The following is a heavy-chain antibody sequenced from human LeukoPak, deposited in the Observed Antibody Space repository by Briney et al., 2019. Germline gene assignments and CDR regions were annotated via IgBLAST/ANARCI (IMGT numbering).Heavy chain of an antibody. V-gene: IGHV4-4*08. J-gene: IGHJ4*02. Sequence: SETLSLTCTVSGGSISSDYWTWIRQPPGKGLEWIGYIFSSGSTNSNPSLKSRVTISIDTSKNQFSLKLSSVTAADTAAYYCVRRRFLRRANYNYYFFDYWAQGILVTVSS. CDR3: VRRRFLRRANYNYYFFDY. D-gene: IGHD5-24*01. CDR2: IFSSGST. CDR1: GGSISSDY.